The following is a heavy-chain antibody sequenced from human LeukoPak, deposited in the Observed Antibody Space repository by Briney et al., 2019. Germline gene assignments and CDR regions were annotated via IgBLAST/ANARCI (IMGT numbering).Heavy chain of an antibody. Sequence: KASETLSLTCTVSGGSISSSSYYWGWIRQPPGKGLEWIGSIYYSGSTYYNPSLKSRVTISVDTSKNQFSLKLSSVTAADTAVYYCARRGANRYSGSYYNYWGQGTLVTVSS. J-gene: IGHJ4*02. CDR1: GGSISSSSYY. D-gene: IGHD1-26*01. CDR3: ARRGANRYSGSYYNY. CDR2: IYYSGST. V-gene: IGHV4-39*01.